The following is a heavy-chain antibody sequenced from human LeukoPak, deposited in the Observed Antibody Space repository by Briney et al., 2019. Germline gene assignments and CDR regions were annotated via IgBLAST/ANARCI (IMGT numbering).Heavy chain of an antibody. CDR2: IYHSGNT. CDR3: AGTYSLYDPFDI. CDR1: NYSISSGYY. J-gene: IGHJ3*02. D-gene: IGHD6-13*01. V-gene: IGHV4-38-2*02. Sequence: SETLSLTCTVSNYSISSGYYWAWIRQPPGKGLEWIGNIYHSGNTYYNPSLKSRVSLSVDTSENQFSLKLSSVTAADTAVYYCAGTYSLYDPFDIWSQGTMVTVSS.